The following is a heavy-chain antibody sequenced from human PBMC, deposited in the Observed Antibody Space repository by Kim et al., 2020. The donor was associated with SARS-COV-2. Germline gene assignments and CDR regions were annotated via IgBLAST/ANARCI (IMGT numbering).Heavy chain of an antibody. D-gene: IGHD6-13*01. V-gene: IGHV3-11*01. CDR2: ISSSGSTI. CDR1: GFTFSDYY. Sequence: GGSLRLSCAASGFTFSDYYMSWIRQAPGKGLEWVSYISSSGSTIYYADSVKGRFTISRDNAKNSLYLQMNSLRAEDTAVYYCARDPPYSSTPTFDYWGQGTLVTVSS. CDR3: ARDPPYSSTPTFDY. J-gene: IGHJ4*02.